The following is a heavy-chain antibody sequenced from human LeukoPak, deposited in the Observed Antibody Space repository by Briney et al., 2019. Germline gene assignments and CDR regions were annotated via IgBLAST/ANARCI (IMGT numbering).Heavy chain of an antibody. V-gene: IGHV4-59*11. D-gene: IGHD3-22*01. CDR1: GGFISSHY. Sequence: SETLSLTRTVSGGFISSHYWSWIRQPPGKGLEWIGYIYYSGSTNYNPSLKSRVTISVDTSKNQFSLKLSSVTAADTAVYYCARLHYDSSGYYYAFWGQGTLVTVSS. CDR2: IYYSGST. CDR3: ARLHYDSSGYYYAF. J-gene: IGHJ4*02.